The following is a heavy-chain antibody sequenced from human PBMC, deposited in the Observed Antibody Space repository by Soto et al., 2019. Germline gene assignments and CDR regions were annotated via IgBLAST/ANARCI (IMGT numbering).Heavy chain of an antibody. D-gene: IGHD1-26*01. Sequence: PGESLKISCKGSGYSFTSNWIGWVRQKPGKGLEWMGFIYPGDSDTIYSASFQGQVTISADKSISTAYLQWSSLRASETAMYYCERKWETGGYYYYGMDVWGQGTSVTVSS. V-gene: IGHV5-51*01. CDR1: GYSFTSNW. J-gene: IGHJ6*02. CDR3: ERKWETGGYYYYGMDV. CDR2: IYPGDSDT.